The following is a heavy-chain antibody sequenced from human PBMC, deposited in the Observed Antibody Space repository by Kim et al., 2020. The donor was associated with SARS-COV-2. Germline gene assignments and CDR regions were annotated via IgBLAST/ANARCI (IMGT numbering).Heavy chain of an antibody. CDR1: GFTFSSYG. CDR2: ISYDGSNK. V-gene: IGHV3-30*18. D-gene: IGHD6-13*01. J-gene: IGHJ4*02. Sequence: GGSLRLSCAASGFTFSSYGMHWVRQAPGKGLEWVAVISYDGSNKYYADSVKGRFTISRDNSKNTLYLQMNSLRAEDTAVYYCAKTVAAAASTDYWGQGTLVTVSS. CDR3: AKTVAAAASTDY.